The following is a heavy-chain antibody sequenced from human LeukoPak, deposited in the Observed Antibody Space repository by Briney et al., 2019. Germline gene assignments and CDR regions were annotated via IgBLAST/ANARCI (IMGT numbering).Heavy chain of an antibody. CDR2: VYTSGST. V-gene: IGHV4-61*02. Sequence: SETLSLPCTVSGGSISSGSYYWSWIRQPAGKGLEWIGRVYTSGSTNYNPSLKSRVTISVDTSKNQFSLKLSSVTAADTAVYYCARGIVLMVYAEYYFDYWGQGTLVTVSS. CDR3: ARGIVLMVYAEYYFDY. J-gene: IGHJ4*02. D-gene: IGHD2-8*01. CDR1: GGSISSGSYY.